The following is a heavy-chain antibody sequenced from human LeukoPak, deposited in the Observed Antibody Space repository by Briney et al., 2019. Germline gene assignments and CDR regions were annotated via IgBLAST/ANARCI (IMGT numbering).Heavy chain of an antibody. CDR1: GGTFSSYA. V-gene: IGHV1-69*04. CDR3: GPQLLPYYYYYGMDV. J-gene: IGHJ6*02. D-gene: IGHD2-2*01. CDR2: IIPILGIA. Sequence: ASVKVSCKASGGTFSSYAISWVRQAPGQGLEWMGRIIPILGIANYAQKFQGRVTITADKSTSTAYMELSSLRSEDTAVYYCGPQLLPYYYYYGMDVWGQGTTVTVSS.